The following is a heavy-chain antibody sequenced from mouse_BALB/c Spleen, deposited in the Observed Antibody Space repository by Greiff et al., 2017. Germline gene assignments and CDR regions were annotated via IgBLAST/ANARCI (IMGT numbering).Heavy chain of an antibody. D-gene: IGHD1-1*01. V-gene: IGHV8-12*01. Sequence: QVTLKESGPGILQPSQTLSLTCSFSGFSLSTSGMGVSWIRQPSGKGLEWLAHIYWDDDKRYNPSLKSRLTISKDTSSNQVFLKITSVDTADTATYYCAHYYGSSYLAYWGQGTLVTVSA. CDR3: AHYYGSSYLAY. CDR1: GFSLSTSGMG. CDR2: IYWDDDK. J-gene: IGHJ3*01.